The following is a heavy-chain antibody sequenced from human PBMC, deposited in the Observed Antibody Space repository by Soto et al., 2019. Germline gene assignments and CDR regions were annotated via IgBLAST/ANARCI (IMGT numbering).Heavy chain of an antibody. V-gene: IGHV3-30*18. CDR2: ITDDGSGK. J-gene: IGHJ2*01. D-gene: IGHD5-12*01. Sequence: QAQLVESGGGAVQPGTSLRLSCAASELSFSTYGMHWVRQAPGKGPEWVAVITDDGSGKWYADSVKGRFTISRDNSENTLYLQMNSLRPEDSALYYCAKVEGRWLSYLDLWGRGTLVIVSS. CDR3: AKVEGRWLSYLDL. CDR1: ELSFSTYG.